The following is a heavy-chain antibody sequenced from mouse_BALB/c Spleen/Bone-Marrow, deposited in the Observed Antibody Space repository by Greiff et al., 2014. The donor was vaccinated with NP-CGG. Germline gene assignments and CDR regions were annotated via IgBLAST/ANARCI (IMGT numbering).Heavy chain of an antibody. Sequence: EVQLVESGADLVKPGASVKLSCTTSGFNIKDTFMHWVKQGPEQGLEWIGRIDPASGNTKYDPKFQGKATITADTSSNKVSLQLSGLTSEDTAVYYCAHDAPFTYWGQGTLVTVSA. J-gene: IGHJ3*01. CDR1: GFNIKDTF. CDR3: AHDAPFTY. CDR2: IDPASGNT. D-gene: IGHD2-3*01. V-gene: IGHV14-3*02.